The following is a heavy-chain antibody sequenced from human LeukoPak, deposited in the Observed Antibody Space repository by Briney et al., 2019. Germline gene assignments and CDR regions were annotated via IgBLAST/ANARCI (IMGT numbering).Heavy chain of an antibody. D-gene: IGHD1-26*01. V-gene: IGHV3-23*01. J-gene: IGHJ4*02. Sequence: GGSLRLSCAASGSTFSSYAMSWVRQAPGKGLEWVSAISASGGSTYYADSARGRFTISRDNSKNTLYLQMNSLRAEDTAVYYCPSGSADYWGQGTLVTVSS. CDR1: GSTFSSYA. CDR3: PSGSADY. CDR2: ISASGGST.